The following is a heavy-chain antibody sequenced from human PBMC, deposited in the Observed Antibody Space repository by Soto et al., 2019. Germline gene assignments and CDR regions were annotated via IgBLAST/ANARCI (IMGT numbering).Heavy chain of an antibody. D-gene: IGHD1-7*01. J-gene: IGHJ4*02. Sequence: GGSLRLSCAASGLTFSNYAMIWVRQAPGKGPEWVSSIYGGGNIFYADPVKGRFTISRDTSKNTLYLQMDNLRADDTAVYYCARSGTGFDFWGQGSQVTVSS. CDR1: GLTFSNYA. CDR3: ARSGTGFDF. V-gene: IGHV3-53*01. CDR2: IYGGGNI.